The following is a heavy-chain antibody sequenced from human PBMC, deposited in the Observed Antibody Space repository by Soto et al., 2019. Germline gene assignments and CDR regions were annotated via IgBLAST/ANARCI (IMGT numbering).Heavy chain of an antibody. J-gene: IGHJ6*02. CDR2: IDSDGSTT. CDR3: ARPGYSNYGPGVDV. D-gene: IGHD4-4*01. Sequence: EVQLVESGGGLVQPGGSLRLSCAASGFTFSVYWMHWVRQAPGKGLVWVSRIDSDGSTTSYADSVKGRFTISSDNAKSRLYLQMNSLRAEDRAVYYCARPGYSNYGPGVDVWGQGTTVTVSS. CDR1: GFTFSVYW. V-gene: IGHV3-74*01.